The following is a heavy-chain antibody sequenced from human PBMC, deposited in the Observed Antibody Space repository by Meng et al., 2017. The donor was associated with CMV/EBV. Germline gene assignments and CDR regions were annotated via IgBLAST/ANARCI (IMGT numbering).Heavy chain of an antibody. D-gene: IGHD3-10*01. J-gene: IGHJ3*02. CDR3: TRGGNYYGSVQDAFDI. V-gene: IGHV3-49*04. CDR2: IRSKAYGGTT. CDR1: GFTFGDYA. Sequence: GESLMISCTASGFTFGDYAMSWVRQAPGKGLEWVGFIRSKAYGGTTEYAASVKGRFTISRDDSKSIAYLQMNSLKTEDTAVYYCTRGGNYYGSVQDAFDIWGQGTMVTVSS.